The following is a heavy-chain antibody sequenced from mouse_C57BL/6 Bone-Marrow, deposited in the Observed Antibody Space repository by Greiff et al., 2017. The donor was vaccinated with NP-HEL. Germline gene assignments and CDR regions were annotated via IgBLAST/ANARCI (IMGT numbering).Heavy chain of an antibody. CDR1: GFTFTDYY. D-gene: IGHD2-12*01. Sequence: EVKVVESGGGLVQPGGSLSLSCAASGFTFTDYYMSWVRQPPGKALEWLGFIRNKANGYTTEYSASVKGRFTISRDNSQSILYLQMNALRAEDSATYHCASLHSRGWYFDVWGTGTTVTVSS. V-gene: IGHV7-3*01. CDR2: IRNKANGYTT. J-gene: IGHJ1*03. CDR3: ASLHSRGWYFDV.